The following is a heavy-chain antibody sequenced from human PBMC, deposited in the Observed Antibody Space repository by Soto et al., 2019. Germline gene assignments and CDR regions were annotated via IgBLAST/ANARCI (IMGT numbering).Heavy chain of an antibody. CDR3: ARRQLALFDY. J-gene: IGHJ4*02. CDR2: IYYSGST. D-gene: IGHD6-6*01. CDR1: GGSISSSSYY. Sequence: SETLSLTCTVSGGSISSSSYYWGWIRQPPGKGLEWIGSIYYSGSTYYNPSLKSRVTISVDTSKNQFSLKLSSVTAADTAVYYCARRQLALFDYWGQGTLVTVS. V-gene: IGHV4-39*01.